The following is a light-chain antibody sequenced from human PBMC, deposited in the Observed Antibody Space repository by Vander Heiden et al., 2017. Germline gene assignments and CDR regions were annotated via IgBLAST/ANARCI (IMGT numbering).Light chain of an antibody. J-gene: IGKJ2*03. V-gene: IGKV3-20*01. CDR2: AAS. CDR3: QQYGDPPFS. Sequence: ELVLTTSSDTLSLSTGDRATPTCRAIRSISANYLGWYQHKPGQAPVLLIYAASTRATGIPDRFSGSGSGTDFTLTINRLEPEDFAVYYCQQYGDPPFSFGQGTNVEIK. CDR1: RSISANY.